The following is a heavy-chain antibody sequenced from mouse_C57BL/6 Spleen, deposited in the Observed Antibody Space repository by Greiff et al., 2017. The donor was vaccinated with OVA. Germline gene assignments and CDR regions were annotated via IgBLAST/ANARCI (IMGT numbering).Heavy chain of an antibody. J-gene: IGHJ3*01. V-gene: IGHV1-42*01. Sequence: VQLKESGPELVKPGASVKISCKASGYSFTGYYMNWVKQSPEKSLEWIGEINPSTGGTTYNQKFKAKATLTVDKSSSTAYMQLKSLTSEDSAVYYCARRDYYGSSYGWAYWGQGTLVTVSA. CDR2: INPSTGGT. D-gene: IGHD1-1*01. CDR3: ARRDYYGSSYGWAY. CDR1: GYSFTGYY.